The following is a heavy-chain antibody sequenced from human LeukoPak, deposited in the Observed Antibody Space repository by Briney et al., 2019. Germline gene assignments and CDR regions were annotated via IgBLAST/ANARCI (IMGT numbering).Heavy chain of an antibody. CDR2: IKQDGSET. CDR1: GFTFSDYW. D-gene: IGHD2-2*01. CDR3: VSQLDGTLKY. Sequence: GGSLRLSCATSGFTFSDYWMAWVRQAPGKGLEWVGNIKQDGSETFYVDSVEGRFTFSRDNDKKSVYLQMNSLRAEDTAVYYCVSQLDGTLKYWGQGTVVTVSS. J-gene: IGHJ4*02. V-gene: IGHV3-7*02.